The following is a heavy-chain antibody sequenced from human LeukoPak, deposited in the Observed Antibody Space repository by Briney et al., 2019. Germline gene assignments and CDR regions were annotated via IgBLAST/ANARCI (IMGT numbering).Heavy chain of an antibody. CDR2: IYSGDIT. J-gene: IGHJ4*02. CDR3: ARGATTTVTTDY. Sequence: PGGSLRPSCAASGFTVSSNYMSWVRQAPGKGLEWVSVIYSGDITYYADPVKGRFTISRDNSKNTLYLQMNSLRAEDTAVYYCARGATTTVTTDYWGQGTLVTVSS. D-gene: IGHD4-17*01. CDR1: GFTVSSNY. V-gene: IGHV3-66*01.